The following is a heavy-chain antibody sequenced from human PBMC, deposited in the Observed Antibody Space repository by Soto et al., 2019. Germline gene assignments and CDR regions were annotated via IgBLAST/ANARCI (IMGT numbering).Heavy chain of an antibody. Sequence: QVQLQESGPGLVKPSDTLSLTCAVSGYSISSSNWWGWIRQPPGKGLEWIGYIYYSGSTYYNPSLKSRVTMAVDTSKSQFSLKLSSVTAVDTAVYFCARAMGCSSTSCYSYYYYGMDVW. V-gene: IGHV4-28*03. D-gene: IGHD2-2*01. CDR1: GYSISSSNW. J-gene: IGHJ6*01. CDR2: IYYSGST. CDR3: ARAMGCSSTSCYSYYYYGMDV.